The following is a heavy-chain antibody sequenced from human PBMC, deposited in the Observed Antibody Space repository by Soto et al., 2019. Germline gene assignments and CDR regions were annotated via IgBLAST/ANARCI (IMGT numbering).Heavy chain of an antibody. V-gene: IGHV4-34*01. J-gene: IGHJ3*02. CDR2: MSHRGGT. CDR1: GGSVSSGNYY. CDR3: ARVERGTATTVVDAFDI. D-gene: IGHD1-1*01. Sequence: QVQLQQWGAGLLKPSETLSLTCAVYGGSVSSGNYYWSWIRQPPGKGLEWMGEMSHRGGTHFNPSLKSRVTISVDTSKNHFSLKMSSVTAADTALYYCARVERGTATTVVDAFDIWGPGTMVTVSS.